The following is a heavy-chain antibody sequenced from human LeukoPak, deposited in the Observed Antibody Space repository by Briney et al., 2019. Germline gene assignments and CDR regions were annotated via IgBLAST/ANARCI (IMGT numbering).Heavy chain of an antibody. V-gene: IGHV1-18*01. CDR1: GYTFTSYG. CDR2: ISSYNGNT. J-gene: IGHJ4*02. D-gene: IGHD6-13*01. Sequence: ASVTVSCKASGYTFTSYGISWVRQAPGQGLEWMGWISSYNGNTHYAQKLQGRVTMTTDTSTSTAYMELRSLRSDDTAVYYCARDKPDRAAGHEDYWGQGTLVTVSS. CDR3: ARDKPDRAAGHEDY.